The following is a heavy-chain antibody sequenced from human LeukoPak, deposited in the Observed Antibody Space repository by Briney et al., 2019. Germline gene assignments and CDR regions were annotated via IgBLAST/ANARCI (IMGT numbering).Heavy chain of an antibody. CDR1: GGSISSGGYS. CDR2: IYYSGST. V-gene: IGHV4-30-4*07. Sequence: SQTLSLTCAVSGGSISSGGYSWSWIRQPPGKGLEWIGYIYYSGSTNYNPSLKSRVTISVDTSKNQFSLKLSSVTAADTAVYYCARGSRGYSYGWGQGTLVTVSS. J-gene: IGHJ4*02. D-gene: IGHD5-18*01. CDR3: ARGSRGYSYG.